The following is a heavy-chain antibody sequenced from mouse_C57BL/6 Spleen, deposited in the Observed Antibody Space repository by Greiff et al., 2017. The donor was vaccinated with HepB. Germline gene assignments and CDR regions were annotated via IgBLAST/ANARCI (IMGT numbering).Heavy chain of an antibody. CDR2: IYPSDSET. Sequence: QVQLQQPGAELVRPGSSVKLSCKASGYTFTSYWMDWVKQRPGQGLEWIGNIYPSDSETHYNQKFKDKATLTVDKSSSTAYMQLSSLTADDSAVYCGARRGSTMVTYWYFDVWGTGTTVTVSS. CDR1: GYTFTSYW. J-gene: IGHJ1*03. V-gene: IGHV1-61*01. D-gene: IGHD2-2*01. CDR3: ARRGSTMVTYWYFDV.